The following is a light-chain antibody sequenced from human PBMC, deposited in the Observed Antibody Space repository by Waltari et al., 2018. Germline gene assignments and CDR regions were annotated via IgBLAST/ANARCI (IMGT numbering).Light chain of an antibody. CDR1: SSAVGVYHY. J-gene: IGLJ2*01. CDR3: DSYAGTKTLL. V-gene: IGLV2-8*01. CDR2: EVT. Sequence: QSALTQPPSASGSPGQSVTISCPGTSSAVGVYHYVSWYQRQPDKAPKLLIYEVTKRPSGVPDRFSGSKSGNTAFLTVSGLQAEDEGDYYCDSYAGTKTLLFGGGTKLTVL.